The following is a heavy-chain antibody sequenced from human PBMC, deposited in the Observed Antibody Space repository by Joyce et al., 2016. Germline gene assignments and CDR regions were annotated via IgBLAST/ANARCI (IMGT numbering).Heavy chain of an antibody. CDR1: GYTFTDYY. D-gene: IGHD2-2*01. CDR2: INRNSGGT. Sequence: QVQLVQSGAEVKKPGASVKVSCKASGYTFTDYYIHWVRQAPGQGLEWMGGINRNSGGTEYPQKFQGRVTMTRDTSIRTAYMELTGLRSDDTAVYYCARGDLRTSSPLFWYFALWGRGTLVTVS. J-gene: IGHJ2*01. CDR3: ARGDLRTSSPLFWYFAL. V-gene: IGHV1-2*02.